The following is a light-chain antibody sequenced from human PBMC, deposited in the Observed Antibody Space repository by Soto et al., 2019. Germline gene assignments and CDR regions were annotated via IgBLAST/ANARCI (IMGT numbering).Light chain of an antibody. V-gene: IGKV1-5*03. CDR1: QSISSW. CDR3: SARET. J-gene: IGKJ1*01. Sequence: DIQMTQSPSTLSASVGDRVTITCRASQSISSWLAWYQQKPGKAPKLLIYKASSLESGVPSRFSGSGSGTEFTLTISSLQPDDFATYYCSARETFGQGTKVEIK. CDR2: KAS.